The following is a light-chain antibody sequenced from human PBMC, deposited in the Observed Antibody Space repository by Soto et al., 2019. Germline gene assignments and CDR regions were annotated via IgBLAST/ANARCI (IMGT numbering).Light chain of an antibody. CDR1: QSVSNY. Sequence: EIVLTQSPATLSLSPGERATLSCRASQSVSNYLAWYRQKPGQAPRLLIFDTFNRATGIPARFSGSGSGTNFALTISSLEPEDFALYYCQQRNSWPLTFGGGTRVDVK. J-gene: IGKJ4*01. CDR2: DTF. CDR3: QQRNSWPLT. V-gene: IGKV3-11*01.